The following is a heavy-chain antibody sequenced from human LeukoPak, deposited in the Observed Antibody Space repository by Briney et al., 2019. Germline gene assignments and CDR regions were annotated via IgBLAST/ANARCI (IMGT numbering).Heavy chain of an antibody. J-gene: IGHJ4*02. CDR1: GFTFSSYS. CDR2: ISSSSSYI. Sequence: GGSLRLSCAASGFTFSSYSMNWVRQAPGKGLEWVSSISSSSSYIYYADSVKGRFTISRDNAKNSLYLQMNSLRAEDTAVYYRARDYYYDSSGYPPSAYWGQGTLVTVSS. D-gene: IGHD3-22*01. CDR3: ARDYYYDSSGYPPSAY. V-gene: IGHV3-21*01.